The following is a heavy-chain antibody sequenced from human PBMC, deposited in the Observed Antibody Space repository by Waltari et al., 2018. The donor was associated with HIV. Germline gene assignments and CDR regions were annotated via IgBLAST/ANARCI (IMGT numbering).Heavy chain of an antibody. CDR2: IYRSGEI. V-gene: IGHV3-53*02. J-gene: IGHJ5*02. CDR1: GFSVKTAF. CDR3: AKGVRFLGP. Sequence: LSTGGILVRPGGSLTLSCRVSGFSVKTAFITGVRQSPRRGLEWVGIIYRSGEIYSADPVRGRLALSRDTSGNRVYLQLNSVNFDDSASYFCAKGVRFLGPWSQGTPVTVSS.